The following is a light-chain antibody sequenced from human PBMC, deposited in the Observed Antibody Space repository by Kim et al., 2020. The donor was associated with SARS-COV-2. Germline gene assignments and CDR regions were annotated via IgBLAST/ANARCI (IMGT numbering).Light chain of an antibody. CDR3: HVWGSSSDDPV. Sequence: SYELTQPPSVSVAPGKTASITCGGNNIGSKSVHWYRQKPGQAPVLVIYHDSDRPSGIPERFSGSNSGNTATLTISRVEAGDEADYYCHVWGSSSDDPVFG. J-gene: IGLJ3*02. CDR1: NIGSKS. CDR2: HDS. V-gene: IGLV3-21*04.